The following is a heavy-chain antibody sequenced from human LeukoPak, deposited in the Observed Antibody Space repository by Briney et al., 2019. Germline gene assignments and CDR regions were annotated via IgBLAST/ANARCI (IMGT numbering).Heavy chain of an antibody. CDR3: ATSTKYSISWGAFDI. Sequence: GASVKVSCKASGYTFTSYYMHWVRQAPGQGLEWMGIINPSGGSTSYAQKFQGRVTMTRDTSTSTVYMEPSSLTSDDTAVYYCATSTKYSISWGAFDIWGQGTMVTVSS. V-gene: IGHV1-46*01. CDR1: GYTFTSYY. D-gene: IGHD6-13*01. CDR2: INPSGGST. J-gene: IGHJ3*02.